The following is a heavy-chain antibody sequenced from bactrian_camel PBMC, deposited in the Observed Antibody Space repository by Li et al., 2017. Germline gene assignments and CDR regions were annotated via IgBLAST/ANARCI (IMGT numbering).Heavy chain of an antibody. CDR1: IDYSTTLC. CDR3: AVQRLHPGVRWRVIGDYPH. CDR2: IYTGGGST. Sequence: HVQLMESGGGSARAGGTLTLSCAAAIDYSTTLCMAWFRQVPGKEREAVAAIYTGGGSTFYADSVKGRFTIVLGSGRNTMDLQMNDLKPEDTAMYYCAVQRLHPGVRWRVIGDYPHWGQGTQVTVS. V-gene: IGHV3S1*01. J-gene: IGHJ4*01. D-gene: IGHD4*01.